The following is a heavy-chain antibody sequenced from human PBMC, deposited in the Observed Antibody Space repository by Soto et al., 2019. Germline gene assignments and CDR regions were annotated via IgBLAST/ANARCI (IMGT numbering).Heavy chain of an antibody. J-gene: IGHJ4*02. Sequence: TLSITCTVSGDSMSSYYWSWIRQPPGKGLEWIGYIYYSGSTTYNPSLRSRVTMSVDTSKNQFSLRLSSVTAADTAVYYCARAKSNYQTFDHWGQGSQVTVSS. CDR3: ARAKSNYQTFDH. CDR1: GDSMSSYY. CDR2: IYYSGST. D-gene: IGHD4-4*01. V-gene: IGHV4-59*01.